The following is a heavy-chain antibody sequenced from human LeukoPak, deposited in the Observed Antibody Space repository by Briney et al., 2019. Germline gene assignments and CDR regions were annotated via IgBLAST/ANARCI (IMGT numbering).Heavy chain of an antibody. D-gene: IGHD6-13*01. Sequence: GGSLRLSCAASGFTVSSYAMHWVRQAPGKGLEWVAVISYDGSNKYYADSVKGRFTISRDNSKNTLYLQMNSLRAEDTAVYYCARDEGGSSCFDYWGQGTLVTVSS. CDR2: ISYDGSNK. CDR1: GFTVSSYA. J-gene: IGHJ4*02. V-gene: IGHV3-30-3*01. CDR3: ARDEGGSSCFDY.